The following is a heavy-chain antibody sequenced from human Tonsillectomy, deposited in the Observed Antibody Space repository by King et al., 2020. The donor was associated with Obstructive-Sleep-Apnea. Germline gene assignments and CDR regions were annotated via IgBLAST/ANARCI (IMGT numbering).Heavy chain of an antibody. D-gene: IGHD3-22*01. Sequence: VQLVESGAEVKKPGESLKISCKGSGYNSTSYWIAWVRQMPGKGLEWMGIIYPGDSDTRYSPSFQGQVTISADRSISTAYLQWSSLKASDTGMYYCASAYYYDSSGQFDYWGQGTLVTVSS. CDR3: ASAYYYDSSGQFDY. CDR2: IYPGDSDT. J-gene: IGHJ4*02. CDR1: GYNSTSYW. V-gene: IGHV5-51*01.